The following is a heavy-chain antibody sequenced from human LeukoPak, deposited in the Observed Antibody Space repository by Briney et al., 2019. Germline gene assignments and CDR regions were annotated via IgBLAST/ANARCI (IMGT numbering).Heavy chain of an antibody. D-gene: IGHD1-26*01. CDR1: GGSFSGYY. CDR2: INHSGST. V-gene: IGHV4-34*01. J-gene: IGHJ4*02. CDR3: ARGGSGSYLVLFDY. Sequence: PSETLSLTCAVYGGSFSGYYWSWIRQPPGKGLEWIGEINHSGSTNYNPSLKSRVTISVDTSKSQFSLKLSSVTAADTAVYYCARGGSGSYLVLFDYWGQGTLVTVSS.